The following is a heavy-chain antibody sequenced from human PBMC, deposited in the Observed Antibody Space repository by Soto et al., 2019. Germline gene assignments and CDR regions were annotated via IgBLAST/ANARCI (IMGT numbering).Heavy chain of an antibody. CDR1: GYTFTGYY. CDR2: INPNSGGT. Sequence: GASVKVSCKASGYTFTGYYMRWVRQAPGQGLEWMGWINPNSGGTNYAQKFQGGVTMTRDTSISTAYMELSRLRSDDTAVYYCARVSNYDILTGYYQLDYWGQGTLVTVSS. CDR3: ARVSNYDILTGYYQLDY. D-gene: IGHD3-9*01. V-gene: IGHV1-2*02. J-gene: IGHJ4*02.